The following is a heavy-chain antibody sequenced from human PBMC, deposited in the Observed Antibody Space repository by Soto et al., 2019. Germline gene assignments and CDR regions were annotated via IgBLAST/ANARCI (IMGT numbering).Heavy chain of an antibody. CDR1: GFTFSNYA. CDR2: IGRNSGNI. Sequence: PGGSLRLSCAASGFTFSNYAMSWVRQAPGKGLECVSAIGRNSGNIYYADSVKGRFTISRDNSKNTLYLQMNCLRAEDAAVYYCAKWERCFGSPTCYAPFDNWGQGTLVTVSS. D-gene: IGHD2-2*01. V-gene: IGHV3-23*01. CDR3: AKWERCFGSPTCYAPFDN. J-gene: IGHJ4*02.